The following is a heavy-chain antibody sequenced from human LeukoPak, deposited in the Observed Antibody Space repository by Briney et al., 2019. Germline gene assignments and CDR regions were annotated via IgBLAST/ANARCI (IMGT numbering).Heavy chain of an antibody. J-gene: IGHJ3*02. D-gene: IGHD3-22*01. CDR3: ARAFDDSSGYPQDI. CDR2: IYYSGST. Sequence: PSQTLSLTCTVSGGSISSGDYYWGWLRQPPGKGLEWIGYIYYSGSTYYNPSLKSRFTISVDTSKNQFSLKLSSVTDADTAVYYCARAFDDSSGYPQDIWGQGTMVTVSS. CDR1: GGSISSGDYY. V-gene: IGHV4-30-4*01.